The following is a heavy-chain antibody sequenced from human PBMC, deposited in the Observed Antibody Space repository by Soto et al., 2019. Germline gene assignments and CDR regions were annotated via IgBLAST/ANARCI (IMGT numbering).Heavy chain of an antibody. J-gene: IGHJ4*02. CDR1: GFTFTNAW. CDR2: IKTTPDGGTA. D-gene: IGHD1-26*01. CDR3: STSGNYYNTFDY. Sequence: PGGSLRLSCAASGFTFTNAWINWVRQAPGKGLEWVGRIKTTPDGGTADYAAPVKGRFTISRDDSKNTLYLQMNSLKTEDTAVYYCSTSGNYYNTFDYWGQGTLVTVSS. V-gene: IGHV3-15*07.